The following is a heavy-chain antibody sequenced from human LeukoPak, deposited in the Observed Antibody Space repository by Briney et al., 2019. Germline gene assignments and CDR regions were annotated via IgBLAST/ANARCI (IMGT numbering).Heavy chain of an antibody. CDR1: GXTFSSHA. CDR3: AKQLVGATRYFEY. CDR2: ISTSGGIT. Sequence: GGSLRLSCAASGXTFSSHAMSWVRQPPGDGLEWVSTISTSGGITFYTDSVKGRFTISRDNSKNTLYLQMNSLSAEDTAVYYCAKQLVGATRYFEYWGQGTLVTVPS. V-gene: IGHV3-23*01. D-gene: IGHD1-26*01. J-gene: IGHJ4*02.